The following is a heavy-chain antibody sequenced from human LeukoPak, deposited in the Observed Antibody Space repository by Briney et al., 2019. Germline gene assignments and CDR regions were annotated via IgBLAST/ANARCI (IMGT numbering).Heavy chain of an antibody. V-gene: IGHV4-59*01. CDR3: ARAGSWKLNFDY. J-gene: IGHJ4*02. CDR2: IYYSGNT. D-gene: IGHD6-13*01. Sequence: TSETLSLTCTVSGGSISSYYWSWIRQPPGKGLEWIGYIYYSGNTNYNPSLKTRVTISVDTSKNQFSLKLSSETAADTAVYYCARAGSWKLNFDYWGQGTLVTVSS. CDR1: GGSISSYY.